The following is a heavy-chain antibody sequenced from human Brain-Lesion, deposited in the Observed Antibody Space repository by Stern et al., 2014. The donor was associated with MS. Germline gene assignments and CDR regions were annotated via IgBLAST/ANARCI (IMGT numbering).Heavy chain of an antibody. V-gene: IGHV3-9*01. D-gene: IGHD1-14*01. Sequence: VQLVESGADLVQPGRSLRLSCAAFGFPFDDYAMHWVRQGPGKGLERVAVISWNSGTTGSAASVQGRISTSRDNAYSSLYMQMNSLRPEDTALYYCTRDITGSSAYFAYWGQGTLVTVSS. CDR1: GFPFDDYA. CDR3: TRDITGSSAYFAY. J-gene: IGHJ4*02. CDR2: ISWNSGTT.